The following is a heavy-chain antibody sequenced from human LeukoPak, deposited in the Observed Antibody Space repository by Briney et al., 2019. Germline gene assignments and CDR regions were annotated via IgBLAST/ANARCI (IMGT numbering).Heavy chain of an antibody. Sequence: GASVKVSCKASGGTFSSYAISWVRQAPGQGLEWMGGIIPIFGTANYAQKFQGRVTITADESTSTAYMELSSLRSEDTAVYYCARVLSSSSSWFDYWGQGTLVTVSS. V-gene: IGHV1-69*13. CDR3: ARVLSSSSSWFDY. J-gene: IGHJ4*02. D-gene: IGHD6-13*01. CDR1: GGTFSSYA. CDR2: IIPIFGTA.